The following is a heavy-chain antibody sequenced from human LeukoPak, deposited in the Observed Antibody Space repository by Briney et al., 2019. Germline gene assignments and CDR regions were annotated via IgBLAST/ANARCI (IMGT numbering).Heavy chain of an antibody. CDR2: ISYDGSNK. D-gene: IGHD3-10*01. CDR1: GFTFSSYA. V-gene: IGHV3-30*04. Sequence: GGSLRLSCAASGFTFSSYAMHWVRQAPGKGLEWVAVISYDGSNKYYADSVKGRFTISRDNSKNTLYLQMNSLRAEDTAVYYCASPANYYGSGSYHVWGKGTTVTVSS. J-gene: IGHJ6*04. CDR3: ASPANYYGSGSYHV.